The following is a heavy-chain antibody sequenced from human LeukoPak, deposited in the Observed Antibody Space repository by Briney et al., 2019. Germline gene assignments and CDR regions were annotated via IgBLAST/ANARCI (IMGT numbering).Heavy chain of an antibody. D-gene: IGHD6-6*01. Sequence: GGSLRLSCAASGSTFSSHAMTWVRQAPGKGLEWVSTISGDGGITYYADSVKGRFTISKDNSKNTLYLQMTSLRAEDTAVYYCAKGSPGYSASGWGQGTLVIVSS. J-gene: IGHJ4*02. V-gene: IGHV3-23*01. CDR3: AKGSPGYSASG. CDR2: ISGDGGIT. CDR1: GSTFSSHA.